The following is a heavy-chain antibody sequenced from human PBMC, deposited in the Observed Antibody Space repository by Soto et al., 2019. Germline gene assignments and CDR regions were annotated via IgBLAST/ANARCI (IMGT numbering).Heavy chain of an antibody. CDR2: IYYSGTT. J-gene: IGHJ3*02. V-gene: IGHV4-31*03. CDR3: AREESGKRGGYVFDI. Sequence: SETLSLTCTVSGGSLSTGGYFLGWIRQHPGKGLEWIGYIYYSGTTYHNPSLKSRATISVDTSKNQFSLRLSSVTAADTAVYYCAREESGKRGGYVFDIWGQGTMVTVSS. D-gene: IGHD3-16*01. CDR1: GGSLSTGGYF.